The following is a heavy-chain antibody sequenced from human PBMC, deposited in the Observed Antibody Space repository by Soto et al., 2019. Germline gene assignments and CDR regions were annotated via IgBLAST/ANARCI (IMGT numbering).Heavy chain of an antibody. D-gene: IGHD2-15*01. J-gene: IGHJ4*02. CDR3: APVFFSGRRCSHLAY. Sequence: EVQLVESGGGLVQPGGSLRLSCAASGFTFSSYWMHWVRQAPGKGLVWVSRINSDGSSTSYADSVKGRFTISRDNAKPPLYLQMNSLWANDTAVYYCAPVFFSGRRCSHLAYWGQGPLVTVSS. V-gene: IGHV3-74*01. CDR2: INSDGSST. CDR1: GFTFSSYW.